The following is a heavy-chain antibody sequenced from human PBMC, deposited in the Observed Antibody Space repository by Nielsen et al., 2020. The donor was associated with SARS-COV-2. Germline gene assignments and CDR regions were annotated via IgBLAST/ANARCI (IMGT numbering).Heavy chain of an antibody. Sequence: GGSLRLSCAASGFTFSNAWMSWVRQAPGKGLEWVGRIKSKTDGGTTDYAAPAKGRFTISRDDSKNTLYLQMNSLKTEDTAVYYCTTDRDIVVVVAADAVYFDYWGQGTLVTVSS. CDR2: IKSKTDGGTT. CDR3: TTDRDIVVVVAADAVYFDY. CDR1: GFTFSNAW. V-gene: IGHV3-15*01. D-gene: IGHD2-15*01. J-gene: IGHJ4*02.